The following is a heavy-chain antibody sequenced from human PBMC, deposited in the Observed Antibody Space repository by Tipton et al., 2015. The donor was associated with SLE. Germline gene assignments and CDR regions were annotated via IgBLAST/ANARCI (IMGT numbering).Heavy chain of an antibody. CDR1: GDSTGSHY. D-gene: IGHD3-9*01. CDR2: IDYSGST. V-gene: IGHV4-59*11. J-gene: IGHJ1*01. CDR3: ARGQVLRHLDWFSRAEYFQH. Sequence: TLSLTCTVSGDSTGSHYWNWIRQSPGKGLEWLGYIDYSGSTEYDSSLKSRATISVDTSKNQFSLSLRSVTTADTATYYCARGQVLRHLDWFSRAEYFQHWGQGTLVTVST.